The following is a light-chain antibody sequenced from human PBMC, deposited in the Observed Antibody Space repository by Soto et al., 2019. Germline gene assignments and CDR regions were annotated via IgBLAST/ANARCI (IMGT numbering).Light chain of an antibody. V-gene: IGLV2-14*01. CDR2: DVS. Sequence: QSALTQPASVSGSPGQSTTISCTGTSSDVGGYNYVSWYQQHPGKAPKLMIYDVSNRPSGVSNRFSGSKSGNTASLTISGLQAEDEADYYCSSYTSSSTLVVFGTRTKLTVL. CDR3: SSYTSSSTLVV. CDR1: SSDVGGYNY. J-gene: IGLJ1*01.